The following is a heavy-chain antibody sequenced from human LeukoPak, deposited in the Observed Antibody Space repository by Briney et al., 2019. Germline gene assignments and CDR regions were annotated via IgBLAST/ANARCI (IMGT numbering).Heavy chain of an antibody. D-gene: IGHD5-18*01. Sequence: SETLSLTCTVSGGSLSSYYWSWLRQPPGKGLEWIGYIYYSGSTNYNPSLKSRVTISVDTSKNQFSLKLSSVTAADTAVYYCARHQQLWFDYWGQGTLVTVSS. V-gene: IGHV4-59*08. CDR3: ARHQQLWFDY. CDR1: GGSLSSYY. CDR2: IYYSGST. J-gene: IGHJ4*02.